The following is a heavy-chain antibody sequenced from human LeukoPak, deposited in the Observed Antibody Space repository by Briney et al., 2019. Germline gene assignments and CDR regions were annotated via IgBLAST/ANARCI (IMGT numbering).Heavy chain of an antibody. D-gene: IGHD6-19*01. J-gene: IGHJ4*02. CDR2: IYYSGST. CDR1: GGSVSSGSYY. CDR3: ARGSIAVAFDY. Sequence: PSETLSLTCTVSGGSVSSGSYYWSWIRQPPGKGLGWIGYIYYSGSTNYNPSLKSRVTISVDTSKNQFSLKLSSVTAADTAVYYCARGSIAVAFDYWGQGTLVTVSS. V-gene: IGHV4-61*01.